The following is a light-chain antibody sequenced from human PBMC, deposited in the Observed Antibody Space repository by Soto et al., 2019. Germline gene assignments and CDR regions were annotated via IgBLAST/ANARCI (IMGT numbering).Light chain of an antibody. J-gene: IGLJ2*01. CDR1: SSNIGAGYD. CDR3: QSFDTMLSGWVA. Sequence: QAVVTQPPSVSGAPGQRVTISCTGSSSNIGAGYDVHWYQQFPGTAPKLLIYANTNRPSGVPDRFSGSKSGTSASLAITGLQAEDEADYYCQSFDTMLSGWVAFGGGTKLTVL. V-gene: IGLV1-40*01. CDR2: ANT.